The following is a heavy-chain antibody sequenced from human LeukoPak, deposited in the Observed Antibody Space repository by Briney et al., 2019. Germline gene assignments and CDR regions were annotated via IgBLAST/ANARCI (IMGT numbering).Heavy chain of an antibody. CDR3: ARRVVTYFDS. V-gene: IGHV4-38-2*02. J-gene: IGHJ4*02. D-gene: IGHD4-11*01. Sequence: SETLSLTCTVSGYSISSGYYWGWIRQPPGKGLEWIGSIYHSGSTYYNPSLKSRVTISVDTSKNQFSLKLSSVTAADTAVYYCARRVVTYFDSWGQGTLVTVS. CDR1: GYSISSGYY. CDR2: IYHSGST.